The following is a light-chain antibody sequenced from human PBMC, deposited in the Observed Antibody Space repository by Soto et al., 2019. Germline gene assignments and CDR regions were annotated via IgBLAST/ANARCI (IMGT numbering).Light chain of an antibody. J-gene: IGKJ5*01. CDR1: QTISSR. CDR2: KAS. V-gene: IGKV1-5*03. CDR3: QHYNSLPIT. Sequence: DTPMTQSPSTLSGSSGDRDTITCRASQTISSRLAWYQQKPGKAPKLLIYKASTLKSGVPSRFSGSGSGTDFTFTINSLQPEDIGTYYCQHYNSLPITFGQGTRLEIK.